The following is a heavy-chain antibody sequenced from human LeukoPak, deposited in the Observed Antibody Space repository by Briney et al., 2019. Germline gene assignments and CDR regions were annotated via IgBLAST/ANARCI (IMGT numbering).Heavy chain of an antibody. CDR3: AKDRSCTNNICHGDFDY. D-gene: IGHD2-8*01. J-gene: IGHJ4*02. CDR1: GFTFSNYA. Sequence: LPGRSLRLSCAASGFTFSNYAMSWVRQAPGKWLEWVSGISGSGGDTYYADSVKGRFTISRDNSKNTLYLQMNSLRAEDTAVYYCAKDRSCTNNICHGDFDYWGQGTLVTVSS. V-gene: IGHV3-23*01. CDR2: ISGSGGDT.